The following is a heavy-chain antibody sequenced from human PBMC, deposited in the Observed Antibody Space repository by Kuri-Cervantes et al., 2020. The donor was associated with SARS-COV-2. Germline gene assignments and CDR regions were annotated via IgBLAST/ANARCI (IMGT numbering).Heavy chain of an antibody. J-gene: IGHJ3*02. Sequence: ASVKVSCKASGYTFTSYDINWVRQATGQGLEWMGWMNPNSGNTGYAQKFPGRVTITRNTSISTAYMELSSLRSEDTAVYYCARGDLGVTIFGVGAFDIWGQGTMVTVSS. D-gene: IGHD3-3*01. CDR1: GYTFTSYD. V-gene: IGHV1-8*03. CDR3: ARGDLGVTIFGVGAFDI. CDR2: MNPNSGNT.